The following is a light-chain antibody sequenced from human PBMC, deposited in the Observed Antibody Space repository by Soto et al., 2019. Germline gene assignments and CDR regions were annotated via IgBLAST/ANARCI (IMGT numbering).Light chain of an antibody. J-gene: IGKJ4*01. CDR2: DAS. Sequence: EIVLTQSPATLSLSPGERATLSCRASQSVDVFLAWYQQRPGQAPRLLIYDASKRATYVPSRFSGSGSGTDFTRTISSLEPEDFAVYDWQQRSKRPLTFGGGTRVDIK. CDR3: QQRSKRPLT. CDR1: QSVDVF. V-gene: IGKV3-11*01.